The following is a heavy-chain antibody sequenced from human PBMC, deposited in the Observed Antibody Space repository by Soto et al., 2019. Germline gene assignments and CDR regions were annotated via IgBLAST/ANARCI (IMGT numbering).Heavy chain of an antibody. CDR1: GFTFSSYS. D-gene: IGHD3-22*01. CDR3: ARDYYYDSSGYYAGFDY. V-gene: IGHV3-21*01. Sequence: GGSLRLSCAASGFTFSSYSMNWVRQAPGKGLEWVSSISSSSSYIYYADSVKGRFTISRDNAKNSLYLQMNSLRAEDTAVYYCARDYYYDSSGYYAGFDYWGQGALVTVSS. J-gene: IGHJ4*02. CDR2: ISSSSSYI.